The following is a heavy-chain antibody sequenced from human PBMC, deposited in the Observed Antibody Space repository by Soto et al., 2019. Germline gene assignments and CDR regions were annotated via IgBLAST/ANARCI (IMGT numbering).Heavy chain of an antibody. D-gene: IGHD3-22*01. Sequence: QVQLQQWGAGLLKPSETLSLTCAVYGESFRGYYWNWIRQPPGKGLEWIGEINDSGSTNYNPSHERRVTISVDSSKNQFSLKLNSVTAADTAVYYCAGGSPRHYSDKGGSRGFKYWGQGTLVTVSS. CDR1: GESFRGYY. CDR2: INDSGST. J-gene: IGHJ4*02. V-gene: IGHV4-34*02. CDR3: AGGSPRHYSDKGGSRGFKY.